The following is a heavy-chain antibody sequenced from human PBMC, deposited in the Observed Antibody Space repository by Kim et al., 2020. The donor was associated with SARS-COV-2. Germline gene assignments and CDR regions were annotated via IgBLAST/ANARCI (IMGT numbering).Heavy chain of an antibody. CDR2: ISGDGGST. CDR1: GFTFDDYA. V-gene: IGHV3-43*02. D-gene: IGHD2-15*01. J-gene: IGHJ3*02. CDR3: AKVKSPIYCSGGSCYPPDAFDI. Sequence: GGSLRLSCAASGFTFDDYAMHWVRQAPGKGLEWVSLISGDGGSTYYADSVKGRFTISRDNSKNSLYLQMNSLRTEDTALYYCAKVKSPIYCSGGSCYPPDAFDIWGQGTMVTVSS.